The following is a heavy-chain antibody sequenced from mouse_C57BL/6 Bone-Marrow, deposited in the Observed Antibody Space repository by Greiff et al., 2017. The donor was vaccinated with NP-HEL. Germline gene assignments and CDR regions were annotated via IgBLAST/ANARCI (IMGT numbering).Heavy chain of an antibody. D-gene: IGHD3-2*02. V-gene: IGHV1-82*01. J-gene: IGHJ2*01. CDR3: ARWDSSGD. Sequence: QVQLQQYGPELVKPGASVKISCKASGYAFSSSWMNWVKQRPGKGLEWIGRIYPGDGDTNYNGKFKGKATLTADKSSSTAYMQLSSLTSEDSAVYFCARWDSSGDWGQGTTLTVSS. CDR1: GYAFSSSW. CDR2: IYPGDGDT.